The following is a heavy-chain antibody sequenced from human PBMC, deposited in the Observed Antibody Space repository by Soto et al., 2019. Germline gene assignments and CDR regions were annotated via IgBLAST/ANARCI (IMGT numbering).Heavy chain of an antibody. D-gene: IGHD5-12*01. CDR1: GXTFSSYS. J-gene: IGHJ4*02. V-gene: IGHV3-23*01. CDR2: ISGSGGST. CDR3: AKVTRGYSGYDPGSYYFDY. Sequence: GSLRVSCAASGXTFSSYSMGWVRQAPGKGLEWVSAISGSGGSTYYADSVKGRFTISRDNSKNTLYLQMNSLRAEDTAVYYFAKVTRGYSGYDPGSYYFDYWGQGTLGTVSS.